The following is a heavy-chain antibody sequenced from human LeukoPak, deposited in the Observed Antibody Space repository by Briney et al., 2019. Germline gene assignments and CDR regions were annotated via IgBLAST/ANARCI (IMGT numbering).Heavy chain of an antibody. CDR1: GGSITSGGYY. V-gene: IGHV4-31*03. CDR3: AQANSFYHGLDV. J-gene: IGHJ6*02. Sequence: PSETLSLTCTVSGGSITSGGYYWSWTRQHQGKGLEWIGYIYYSGNIYYNPSLKSRVTISVDTSQNQFSLKLTSVTAADTAVYYCAQANSFYHGLDVWGQGTTVTVSS. CDR2: IYYSGNI.